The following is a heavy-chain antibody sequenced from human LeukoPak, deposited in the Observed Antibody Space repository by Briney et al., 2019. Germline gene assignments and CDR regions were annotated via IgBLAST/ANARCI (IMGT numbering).Heavy chain of an antibody. CDR3: AKSDCASDGCKLLNC. J-gene: IGHJ4*02. D-gene: IGHD5-24*01. Sequence: PGGSLRLSCAVSGFIFSSYAMSWVRQAPGKGLEWVSSISGNGDATKYADSVMGRFTISRDNSKNTLSLQMNSLRAEDTAVYYCAKSDCASDGCKLLNCWGQGTLVTASS. CDR2: ISGNGDAT. CDR1: GFIFSSYA. V-gene: IGHV3-23*01.